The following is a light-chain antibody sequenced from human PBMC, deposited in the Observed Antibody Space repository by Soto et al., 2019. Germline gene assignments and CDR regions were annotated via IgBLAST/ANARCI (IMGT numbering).Light chain of an antibody. CDR2: GAS. J-gene: IGKJ4*01. Sequence: EIVLTQSPGTLSLSPGERVTLSCRASQSVTSNFLGWYQQKPGQAPRLLIYGASTRATGIPDRFSGSGSGTDFALTVSRLEAEDFAIYYCHQYGSSPLTFGGGTKVEL. CDR3: HQYGSSPLT. CDR1: QSVTSNF. V-gene: IGKV3-20*01.